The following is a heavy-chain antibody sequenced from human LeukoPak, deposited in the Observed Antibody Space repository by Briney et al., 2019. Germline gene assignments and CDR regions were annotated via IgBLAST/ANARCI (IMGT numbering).Heavy chain of an antibody. CDR3: ARALNPLPGTYYFDY. CDR1: SGSINSHY. J-gene: IGHJ4*02. V-gene: IGHV4-4*07. Sequence: SETLSLTCTVSSGSINSHYWTWIRQPAGKGLEWIGRIYISGSTNYSPSLKSRVTMSVDTSKNQFSLNLISVTAADTAVYYCARALNPLPGTYYFDYWGQGTLVTVSS. D-gene: IGHD2-15*01. CDR2: IYISGST.